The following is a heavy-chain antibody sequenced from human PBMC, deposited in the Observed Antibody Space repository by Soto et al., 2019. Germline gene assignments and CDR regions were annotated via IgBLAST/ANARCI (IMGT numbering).Heavy chain of an antibody. CDR3: ARHPTTFGVVYYGMDV. V-gene: IGHV4-4*02. CDR1: GGSISSSNW. J-gene: IGHJ6*02. Sequence: SETLSLTCAVSGGSISSSNWWSWVRQPPGKGLEWIGEIYHSGSTNYNPSLKSRVTISVDKSKNQFSLKLSSVTAADTAVYYCARHPTTFGVVYYGMDVWGQGTTVTVSS. D-gene: IGHD3-3*01. CDR2: IYHSGST.